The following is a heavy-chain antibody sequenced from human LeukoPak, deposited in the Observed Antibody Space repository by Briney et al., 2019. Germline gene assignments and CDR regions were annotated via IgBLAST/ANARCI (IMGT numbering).Heavy chain of an antibody. J-gene: IGHJ3*01. CDR3: AKFPSYDSSGHDGFDV. CDR1: GFIFKNHA. Sequence: PGGSLRLSCAASGFIFKNHAMSWVRQAPGKGLEWVSATSGSGGTKLYADSVKGRFTISRDNSKDTLYLQMNSLRAEDTAIYYCAKFPSYDSSGHDGFDVWGQGTRVTVSS. V-gene: IGHV3-23*01. CDR2: TSGSGGTK. D-gene: IGHD3-22*01.